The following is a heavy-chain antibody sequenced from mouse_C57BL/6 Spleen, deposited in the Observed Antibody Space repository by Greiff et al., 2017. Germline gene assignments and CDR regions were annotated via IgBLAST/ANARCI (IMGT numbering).Heavy chain of an antibody. CDR1: GYAFTNYL. CDR3: ARSFFDY. J-gene: IGHJ2*01. CDR2: INPGSGGT. V-gene: IGHV1-54*01. Sequence: QVQLQQSGAELVRPGTSVKVSCKASGYAFTNYLIGWVKQRPGQGLEWIGVINPGSGGTNYNEKFKGKATLTADTSSSTAYMQLSSLTSEDSAVYFCARSFFDYWGQGTTLTVSS.